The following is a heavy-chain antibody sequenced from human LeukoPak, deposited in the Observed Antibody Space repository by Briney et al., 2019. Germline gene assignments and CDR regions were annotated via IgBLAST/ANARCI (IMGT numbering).Heavy chain of an antibody. CDR2: ISSSSSTI. V-gene: IGHV3-48*02. J-gene: IGHJ4*02. D-gene: IGHD4-17*01. CDR1: GFTFSSYS. CDR3: ARGRDYGYLDY. Sequence: RGSLRLSCAASGFTFSSYSMNWVRQPPGKGLEWASYISSSSSTIYYADSVKGRFTISRDNAKNSLYPQMNSLRDEDTAVYYCARGRDYGYLDYWGQGTLVTVSS.